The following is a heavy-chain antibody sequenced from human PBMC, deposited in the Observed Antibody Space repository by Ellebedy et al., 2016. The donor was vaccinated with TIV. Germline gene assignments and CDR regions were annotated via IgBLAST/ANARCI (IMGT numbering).Heavy chain of an antibody. J-gene: IGHJ6*02. V-gene: IGHV1-46*01. CDR3: ARAPLSGVFYGMDV. D-gene: IGHD3-16*02. CDR1: GYTFTGYY. Sequence: AASVKVSCKASGYTFTGYYLHWVRQAPGQGLEWMGIINPGGGGTSYAQKFQGRVTMTRDTSTSTVYMELSSLSSEDTALYYCARAPLSGVFYGMDVWGQGTTVTVSS. CDR2: INPGGGGT.